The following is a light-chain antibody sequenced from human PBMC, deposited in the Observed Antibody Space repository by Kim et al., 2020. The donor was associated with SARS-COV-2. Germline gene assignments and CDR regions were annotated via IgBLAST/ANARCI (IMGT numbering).Light chain of an antibody. CDR2: QDS. CDR1: KLGNKH. CDR3: QAWDRTTVV. Sequence: SYELTQPPSVSVSPGQTASITCSGAKLGNKHTCWYQQKPGQSPVLVIYQDSKRPSGIPERFSGSNSGNTATLTISGTQAMDEADYYCQAWDRTTVVFGGGTQLTVL. J-gene: IGLJ3*02. V-gene: IGLV3-1*01.